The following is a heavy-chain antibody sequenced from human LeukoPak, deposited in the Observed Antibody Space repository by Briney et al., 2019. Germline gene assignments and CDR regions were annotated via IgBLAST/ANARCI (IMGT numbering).Heavy chain of an antibody. Sequence: PSETLSLTCTVSGGSISSYYWSWIRQPPGKGLEWLGYIYYSGSTNYNPSLKSRVTISVDTSKNQFSLKLSSVTAADTAVYYCARSAAAGAFTSWFDPWGQGTLVTVSS. V-gene: IGHV4-59*01. J-gene: IGHJ5*02. CDR2: IYYSGST. D-gene: IGHD6-13*01. CDR3: ARSAAAGAFTSWFDP. CDR1: GGSISSYY.